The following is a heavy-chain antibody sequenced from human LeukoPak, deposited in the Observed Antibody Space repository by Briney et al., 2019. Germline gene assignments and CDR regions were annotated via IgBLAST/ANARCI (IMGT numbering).Heavy chain of an antibody. CDR1: GFTFSSYW. CDR3: ARGHIVVVPAAISAFDI. D-gene: IGHD2-2*01. V-gene: IGHV3-7*04. Sequence: GGSLRLSCAASGFTFSSYWMSWVRQAPGKGLEWVANIRQDGSEKYYVDSVKGRFTISRDNAKNSLYLQMNSLRAEDTAVYSCARGHIVVVPAAISAFDIWGQGTMVTVSS. J-gene: IGHJ3*02. CDR2: IRQDGSEK.